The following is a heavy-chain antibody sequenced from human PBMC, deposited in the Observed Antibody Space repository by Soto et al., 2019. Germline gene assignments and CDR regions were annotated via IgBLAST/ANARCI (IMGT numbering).Heavy chain of an antibody. Sequence: QVQLQESGPGLVKPSETLSLTCTVSGGSISSYYWSWIRQPPGKGLEWIGYIYYSGSTNYNPSPQCRVTSSVDTSKVQFSLKPSSVTAADTAVYYCAREGLTGTIGLYYLYGMDVWGQGTTVTVSS. V-gene: IGHV4-59*01. CDR2: IYYSGST. J-gene: IGHJ6*02. CDR1: GGSISSYY. D-gene: IGHD1-7*01. CDR3: AREGLTGTIGLYYLYGMDV.